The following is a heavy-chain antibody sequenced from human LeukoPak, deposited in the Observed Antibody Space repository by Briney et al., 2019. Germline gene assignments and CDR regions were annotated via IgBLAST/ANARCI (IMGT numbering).Heavy chain of an antibody. Sequence: GRSLRLSCAASGFTFSSYGMHWVRQAPGKGLEWVAVIWYDGSNKYYADSVKGRFTISRDNSKNTLYLQMNSLRAEDTAVYYCARGSSYCSSTSCYAGYYFDYWGQGTLVTVSS. CDR2: IWYDGSNK. J-gene: IGHJ4*02. V-gene: IGHV3-33*01. D-gene: IGHD2-2*01. CDR1: GFTFSSYG. CDR3: ARGSSYCSSTSCYAGYYFDY.